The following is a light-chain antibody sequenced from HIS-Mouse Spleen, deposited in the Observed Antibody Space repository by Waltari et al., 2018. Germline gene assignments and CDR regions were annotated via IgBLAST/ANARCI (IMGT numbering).Light chain of an antibody. CDR2: EGR. Sequence: QSALTQPASVSGSPGQSITISCTGTSSDVGSYNLVSWYQQHPGKAPKLMIYEGRKRTSGVSNRFSGSNSCNTASLTISGLQAEDEADYYCCSYAGSSTLVFGGGTKLTVL. V-gene: IGLV2-23*01. CDR3: CSYAGSSTLV. J-gene: IGLJ3*02. CDR1: SSDVGSYNL.